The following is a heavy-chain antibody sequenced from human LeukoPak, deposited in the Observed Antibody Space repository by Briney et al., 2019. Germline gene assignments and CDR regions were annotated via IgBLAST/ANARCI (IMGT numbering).Heavy chain of an antibody. V-gene: IGHV4-34*01. D-gene: IGHD3-3*01. Sequence: SETLSLTCAVYGGSFSGDYWSWIRQPPGKGLEWIGEINHSGSTNYNPSLKSRVTISVDTSKNQFSLRLSSVTAADTAVYYCARHDLWNHPPDYWGQGTLVTVSS. CDR2: INHSGST. J-gene: IGHJ4*02. CDR3: ARHDLWNHPPDY. CDR1: GGSFSGDY.